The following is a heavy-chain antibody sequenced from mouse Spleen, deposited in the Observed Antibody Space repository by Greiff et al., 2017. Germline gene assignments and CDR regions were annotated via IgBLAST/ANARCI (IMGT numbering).Heavy chain of an antibody. CDR3: ARDRRMRPMDY. J-gene: IGHJ4*01. CDR1: GFTFSSFG. V-gene: IGHV5-17*02. Sequence: EVKLMESGGGLVQPGGSRKLSCAASGFTFSSFGMHWVRQAPEKGLEWVAYISSGSSTIYYADTVKGRFTISRDNPKNTLFLQMTSLRSEDTAMYYCARDRRMRPMDYWGQGTSVTVSS. CDR2: ISSGSSTI.